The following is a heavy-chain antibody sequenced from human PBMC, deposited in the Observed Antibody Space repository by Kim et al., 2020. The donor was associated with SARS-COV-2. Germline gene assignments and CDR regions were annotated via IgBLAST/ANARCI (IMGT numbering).Heavy chain of an antibody. CDR2: VHKSGST. J-gene: IGHJ1*01. CDR1: GVSMSSYS. V-gene: IGHV4-59*08. CDR3: ARGSCWVDN. D-gene: IGHD6-19*01. Sequence: SETLSLTCTVSGVSMSSYSWTWIRQSPGKGLEWIGYVHKSGSTNYNPSLQSRVTMSVEWSKNQVSLNLTSVTAADTAVYHCARGSCWVDNWRRGILVTVS.